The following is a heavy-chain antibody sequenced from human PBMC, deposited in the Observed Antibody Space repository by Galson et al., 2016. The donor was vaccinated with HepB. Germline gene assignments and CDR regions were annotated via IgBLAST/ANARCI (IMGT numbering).Heavy chain of an antibody. CDR2: LNDNGGRT. V-gene: IGHV3-23*01. D-gene: IGHD7-27*01. CDR1: GFSFSTYA. CDR3: AKGRSDYWGPGEF. J-gene: IGHJ4*02. Sequence: SLRLSCAASGFSFSTYAMSWVRQAPGKGLEWVSSLNDNGGRTYYADSLKGRFTISRDNSRNTLYLQMNSLRAEDTGVYYCAKGRSDYWGPGEFWGQGTLVTVSS.